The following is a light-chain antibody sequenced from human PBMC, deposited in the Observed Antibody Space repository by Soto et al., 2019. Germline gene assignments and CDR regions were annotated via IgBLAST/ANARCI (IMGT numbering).Light chain of an antibody. Sequence: DIQMTQSPSTLPASVGDRVTITCRASQSISSWLAWYQQKPGKAPKLLIYDASTLQSGVPSRYSGSGSGTEFTLTISNLQPDDFATYYCQQYKTYWTFGQGTKVDIK. J-gene: IGKJ1*01. CDR3: QQYKTYWT. V-gene: IGKV1-5*01. CDR2: DAS. CDR1: QSISSW.